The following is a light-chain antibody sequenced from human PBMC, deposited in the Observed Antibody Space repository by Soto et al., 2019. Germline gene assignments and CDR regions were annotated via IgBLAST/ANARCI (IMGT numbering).Light chain of an antibody. J-gene: IGKJ2*01. CDR2: GAS. V-gene: IGKV1-17*03. CDR3: LQHNAYPFT. Sequence: DIQMTQSPSAMSASVGDRVTITCRASQGISNYLAWFHQKPGQGPKRLIYGASNLQSGVPPRFSGSGSETEFTLTISNLQPEDIATYYCLQHNAYPFTFGQGTKLEIK. CDR1: QGISNY.